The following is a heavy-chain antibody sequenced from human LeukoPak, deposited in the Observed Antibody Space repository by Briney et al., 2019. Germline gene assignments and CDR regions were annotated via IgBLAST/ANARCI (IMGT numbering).Heavy chain of an antibody. D-gene: IGHD4-17*01. V-gene: IGHV3-30*19. J-gene: IGHJ6*02. CDR3: AREEGTTVPPALYYYYGMDV. CDR2: ISYDGGNK. Sequence: GGSLRLSCAASGFSLSAYGVHWVRQAPGKGLEWVAVISYDGGNKYYADSVKGRFTISRDNSKNTLYLQMNSLRAEDTAVYYCAREEGTTVPPALYYYYGMDVWGQGTTVTVSS. CDR1: GFSLSAYG.